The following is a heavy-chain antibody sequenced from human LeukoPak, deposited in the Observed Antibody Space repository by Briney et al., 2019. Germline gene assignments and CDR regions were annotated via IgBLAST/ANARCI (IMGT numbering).Heavy chain of an antibody. CDR1: GGTFSSYA. J-gene: IGHJ5*02. D-gene: IGHD2-15*01. Sequence: SVKVSCKASGGTFSSYAISWVRQAPGQGLEWMGRIIPILGIANYAQKFQGRVTITADKSTSTAYMELSSLRSDDTAVYYCAKFCSGGGCYHNWFDPWGQGTLVTVSS. CDR2: IIPILGIA. V-gene: IGHV1-69*04. CDR3: AKFCSGGGCYHNWFDP.